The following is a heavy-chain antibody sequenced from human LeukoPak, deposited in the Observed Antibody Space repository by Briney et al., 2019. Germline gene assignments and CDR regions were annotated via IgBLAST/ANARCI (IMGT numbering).Heavy chain of an antibody. CDR2: INPDSSDT. V-gene: IGHV1-2*02. Sequence: ASVKVSCKASGYIFTGYYLHWVRQAPGQGLESMGWINPDSSDTNFAQKFQGRVSMTRDTSISTAYMELSRLRSDDTAYYYCARVQYYNILTGSFQYWGQGTLVTVSS. CDR1: GYIFTGYY. D-gene: IGHD3-9*01. CDR3: ARVQYYNILTGSFQY. J-gene: IGHJ4*02.